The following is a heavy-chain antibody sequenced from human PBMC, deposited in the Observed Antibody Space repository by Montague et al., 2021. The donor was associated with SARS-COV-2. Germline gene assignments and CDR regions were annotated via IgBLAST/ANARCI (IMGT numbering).Heavy chain of an antibody. CDR1: GFTFSSYW. CDR3: ARERQDSSGWSTYWYFDL. D-gene: IGHD6-19*01. Sequence: SLRLSCEAYGFTFSSYWMSWVRQAPCKGLEWVANIEEDGSEHYDXYSXKGLFTISRDNAKNSLSLQLNSLRAEATAVSYCARERQDSSGWSTYWYFDLWGRGTLVTVSS. CDR2: IEEDGSEH. J-gene: IGHJ2*01. V-gene: IGHV3-7*01.